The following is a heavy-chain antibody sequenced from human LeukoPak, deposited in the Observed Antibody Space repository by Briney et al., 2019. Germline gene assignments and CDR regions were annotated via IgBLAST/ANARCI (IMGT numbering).Heavy chain of an antibody. V-gene: IGHV4-59*01. CDR2: IYYSGST. Sequence: SETLSLTCTVSGGSISSYYWSWIRQPPGKGLEWIGYIYYSGSTNYNPSLKSRVTISVDTSKNQFSLTLSSVTAADTAVYYCARPLYSSGWYALDYWGQGTLVTVSS. CDR1: GGSISSYY. D-gene: IGHD6-19*01. CDR3: ARPLYSSGWYALDY. J-gene: IGHJ4*02.